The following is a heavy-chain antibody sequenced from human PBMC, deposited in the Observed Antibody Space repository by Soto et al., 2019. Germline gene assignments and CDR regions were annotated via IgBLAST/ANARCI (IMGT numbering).Heavy chain of an antibody. J-gene: IGHJ3*02. D-gene: IGHD2-15*01. CDR2: IYYSGST. CDR3: ARGVTYCSGGSCYMKYAFDI. V-gene: IGHV4-59*01. CDR1: GGSISSYY. Sequence: QVQLQESGPGLVKPSETLSLTCTVSGGSISSYYWSWIRQPPGKGLEWIGYIYYSGSTNYNPSLRSRVTISVDTSKNQFSLKLSSVTAADTAVYYCARGVTYCSGGSCYMKYAFDIWGQGTMVTVSS.